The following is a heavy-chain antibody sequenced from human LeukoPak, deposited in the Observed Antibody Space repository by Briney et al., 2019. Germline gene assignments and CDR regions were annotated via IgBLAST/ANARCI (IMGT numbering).Heavy chain of an antibody. Sequence: GGSLRLSCAASGFTFSSYGMHWVRQAPGKGLERVAVIWYDGSNKYYADSVKGRFTISRDNSKNTLYLQMNSLRVEDTAVYYCAKDLNRGNDWYFDLWGRGTLVTVSS. CDR1: GFTFSSYG. J-gene: IGHJ2*01. CDR3: AKDLNRGNDWYFDL. D-gene: IGHD2/OR15-2a*01. V-gene: IGHV3-33*06. CDR2: IWYDGSNK.